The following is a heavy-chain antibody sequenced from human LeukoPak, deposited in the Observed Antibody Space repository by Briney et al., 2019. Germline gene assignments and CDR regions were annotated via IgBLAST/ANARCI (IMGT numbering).Heavy chain of an antibody. D-gene: IGHD2-15*01. V-gene: IGHV5-51*01. Sequence: GESLKISCKGSGYNFNTYWIGWVRQMPGKGLEWMGIIYPGDSDTRYSPSFQGQVTISADKSISTAYLQWSSLKASDTAMYYCGRGGYYSGGIFYYYFDYWGQGTLVTVSS. J-gene: IGHJ4*02. CDR2: IYPGDSDT. CDR3: GRGGYYSGGIFYYYFDY. CDR1: GYNFNTYW.